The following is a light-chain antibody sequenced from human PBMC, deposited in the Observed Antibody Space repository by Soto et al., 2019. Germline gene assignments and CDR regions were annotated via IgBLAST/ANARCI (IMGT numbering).Light chain of an antibody. Sequence: DVQMTQTPPTLPASLGDRVTLTCRANQSISTWLAWYQQKTAKDPNLLIYKASLLETGGPSRCSGSGAGTEFTLTISFRLPDDFATYYCQQYYSNSPLTFGGGTKVDI. CDR3: QQYYSNSPLT. V-gene: IGKV1-5*03. CDR2: KAS. CDR1: QSISTW. J-gene: IGKJ4*01.